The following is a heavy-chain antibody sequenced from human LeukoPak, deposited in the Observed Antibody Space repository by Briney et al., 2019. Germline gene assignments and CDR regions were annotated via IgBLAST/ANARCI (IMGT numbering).Heavy chain of an antibody. V-gene: IGHV3-23*01. Sequence: GGSLRLSCAASGFTFSSYAMSWVRQAPGKGLEWVSAISGSGGSTYYADSVKGRFTISRDHSKNTLYLQMNSLRAEDTAVYYCAKAATPATVYNWFDPWGQGTLVTVSS. CDR2: ISGSGGST. J-gene: IGHJ5*02. CDR3: AKAATPATVYNWFDP. CDR1: GFTFSSYA. D-gene: IGHD4-17*01.